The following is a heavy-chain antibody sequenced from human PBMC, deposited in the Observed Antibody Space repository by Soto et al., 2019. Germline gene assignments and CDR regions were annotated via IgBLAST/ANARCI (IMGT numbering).Heavy chain of an antibody. CDR3: ARGEKGRDGYNRFFAFDI. V-gene: IGHV1-46*01. D-gene: IGHD3-3*01. CDR1: GYTFTSYY. J-gene: IGHJ3*02. CDR2: INPSGGST. Sequence: SGKVSFKASGYTFTSYYMHWVRQAPVQGLEWMGIINPSGGSTNYAQKFQGRVTITADESTSTAYMELSSLRSEDTAVYYCARGEKGRDGYNRFFAFDIWGQGTMVTV.